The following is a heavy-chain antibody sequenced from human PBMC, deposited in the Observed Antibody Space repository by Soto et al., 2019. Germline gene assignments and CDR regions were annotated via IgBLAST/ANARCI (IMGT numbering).Heavy chain of an antibody. D-gene: IGHD6-13*01. CDR3: ASTSGGSRRYKYSYGLDV. Sequence: SETLSLTCTVSGGSISSSSYYWGWIRQPPGKGLEWIGSIYYSGSTYYNPSLKSRVTISVDTSKNQFSLKLSSVPAADTAVYYCASTSGGSRRYKYSYGLDVWGQGTTVTVSS. CDR1: GGSISSSSYY. CDR2: IYYSGST. V-gene: IGHV4-39*01. J-gene: IGHJ6*02.